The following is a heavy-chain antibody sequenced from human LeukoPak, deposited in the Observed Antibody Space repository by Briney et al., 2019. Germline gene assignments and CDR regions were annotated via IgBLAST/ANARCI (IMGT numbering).Heavy chain of an antibody. CDR1: GFTVTTNY. CDR3: AKQWAVAGSVSFDY. J-gene: IGHJ4*02. D-gene: IGHD6-19*01. Sequence: GSLRLSCAASGFTVTTNYMSWVRQAPGKGLEWVSVIYSGGSTYYADSVKGRFTISRDNSKNTLYLQMNSLRAEDTAVYYCAKQWAVAGSVSFDYWGQGTLVTVSS. V-gene: IGHV3-53*01. CDR2: IYSGGST.